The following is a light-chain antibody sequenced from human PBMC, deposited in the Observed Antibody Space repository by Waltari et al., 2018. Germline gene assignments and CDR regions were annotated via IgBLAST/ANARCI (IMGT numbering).Light chain of an antibody. CDR1: QSVSSY. V-gene: IGKV3-11*01. CDR3: QQRSNWPPIFT. J-gene: IGKJ3*01. Sequence: EIVLTQSPATLSLSPGERATLPCRASQSVSSYLAWYQQKPGQAPRLLIYEASNRATGIPARFSGSGSGTDFTLTISSLEPEDFAVYYCQQRSNWPPIFTFGPGTKVDIK. CDR2: EAS.